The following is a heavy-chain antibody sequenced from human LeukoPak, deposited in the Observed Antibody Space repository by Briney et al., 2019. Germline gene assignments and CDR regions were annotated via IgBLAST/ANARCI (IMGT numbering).Heavy chain of an antibody. CDR1: GYTFTSYT. Sequence: GASMKVSCKASGYTFTSYTIHWVRQAPGQRLEWMGWINTGNGNTEYSQKFQGRVTVTTDTSASTAYMELSSLRSEHTAVYYCARCGYSDAWSCDHWGQGTLVTVSS. V-gene: IGHV1-3*04. D-gene: IGHD5-18*01. CDR3: ARCGYSDAWSCDH. J-gene: IGHJ5*02. CDR2: INTGNGNT.